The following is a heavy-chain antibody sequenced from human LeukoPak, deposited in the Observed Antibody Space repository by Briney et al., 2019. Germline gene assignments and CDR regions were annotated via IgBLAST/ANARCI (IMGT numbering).Heavy chain of an antibody. CDR3: TRYQLDTMVRGVIIPLDY. J-gene: IGHJ4*02. V-gene: IGHV3-23*01. CDR2: ISGSGGTT. Sequence: GGSLRLSCAASGFTFSNYAMNWVRQAPGKGLEWVSGISGSGGTTYYADSVKGRFTISRDNSKNTLYLQMNSLRAEDTAVYYCTRYQLDTMVRGVIIPLDYWGQGTLVTVSS. D-gene: IGHD3-10*01. CDR1: GFTFSNYA.